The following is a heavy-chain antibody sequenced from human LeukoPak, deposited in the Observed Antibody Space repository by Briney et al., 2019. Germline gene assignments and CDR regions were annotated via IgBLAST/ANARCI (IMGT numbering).Heavy chain of an antibody. J-gene: IGHJ4*02. V-gene: IGHV4-34*01. CDR2: INHSGST. CDR1: GGSFSGYY. Sequence: SETLSLTCAVYGGSFSGYYWSWIRQPPGKGLEWIGEINHSGSTNYNPSLKSRVTISVDTSKNQFSLRLSSVTAADTAVYYCARVGYDYVWGSYRSSYFDYWGQGTLVTVSS. CDR3: ARVGYDYVWGSYRSSYFDY. D-gene: IGHD3-16*02.